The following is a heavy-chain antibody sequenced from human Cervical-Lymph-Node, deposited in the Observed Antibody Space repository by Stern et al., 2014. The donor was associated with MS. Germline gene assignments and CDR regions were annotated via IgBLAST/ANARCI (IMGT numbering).Heavy chain of an antibody. V-gene: IGHV1-46*01. CDR3: AVSGFGDYIRHY. CDR2: INRLGGGT. Sequence: QVQLMQSGAEVKKHGASVKVSCKASGYTFTSYYMHWVRQAPGQGLEWMGIINRLGGGTNYAQKFQGRVSMTRDTSTGTVYMELSSLRSEDTAMYYCAVSGFGDYIRHYWGQGTLVTVSS. CDR1: GYTFTSYY. D-gene: IGHD4-17*01. J-gene: IGHJ4*02.